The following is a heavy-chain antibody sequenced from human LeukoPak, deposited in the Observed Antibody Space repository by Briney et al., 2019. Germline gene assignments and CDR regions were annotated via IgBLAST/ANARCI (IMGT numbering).Heavy chain of an antibody. CDR3: ARDTGIDSGSYPIDY. D-gene: IGHD3-10*01. V-gene: IGHV3-21*06. J-gene: IGHJ4*02. CDR1: GFTFSSYS. Sequence: NPGGSLRLSCAASGFTFSSYSMNWVRQAPGKGLEWVSSISSSSSYIYYADSVKGRFTISRDNAKNSLYLQMNSLRAEDTAVYYCARDTGIDSGSYPIDYWGQGTLVTVSS. CDR2: ISSSSSYI.